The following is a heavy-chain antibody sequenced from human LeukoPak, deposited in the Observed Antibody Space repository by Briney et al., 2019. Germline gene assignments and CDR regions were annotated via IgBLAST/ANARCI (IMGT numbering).Heavy chain of an antibody. Sequence: PGGSLRLSCAASGFSFSSYGMHWVRQAPGKGLEWVAVVSSDGSIDYYADSVRGRFTVSRDNSKNTLYLQVNSLRVEDTAVYYCTREGMGTTFSAWFDSWGQGTLVTVPS. J-gene: IGHJ5*01. CDR3: TREGMGTTFSAWFDS. CDR2: VSSDGSID. V-gene: IGHV3-30*03. D-gene: IGHD1-7*01. CDR1: GFSFSSYG.